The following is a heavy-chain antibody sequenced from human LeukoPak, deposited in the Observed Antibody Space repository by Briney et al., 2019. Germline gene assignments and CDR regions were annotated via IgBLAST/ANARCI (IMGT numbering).Heavy chain of an antibody. CDR2: IYYSGST. CDR3: ARGDYGDHNYYYYGMDV. D-gene: IGHD4-17*01. V-gene: IGHV4-59*01. J-gene: IGHJ6*02. Sequence: SETLSLTCTVSGGSISSYYWSWIRQPPGKGLGWIGYIYYSGSTNYNPSLKSRVTISVDTSKNQFSLKLSSVTAADTAVYYCARGDYGDHNYYYYGMDVWGQGTTVTVSS. CDR1: GGSISSYY.